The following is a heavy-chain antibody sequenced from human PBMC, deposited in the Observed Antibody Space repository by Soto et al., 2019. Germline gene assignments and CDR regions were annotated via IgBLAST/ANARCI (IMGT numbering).Heavy chain of an antibody. J-gene: IGHJ6*02. CDR2: ISAYNGNT. Sequence: ASVKVSCKASGYTFTSYGISWVRQAPGQGLEWMGWISAYNGNTKYSQKFQGRVTITRDTSASTAYMELSSLRSEDTAVYYCAREGAAGYCSSTSCSHYYYGMDVWGQGTTVTVSS. CDR1: GYTFTSYG. CDR3: AREGAAGYCSSTSCSHYYYGMDV. V-gene: IGHV1-18*04. D-gene: IGHD2-2*01.